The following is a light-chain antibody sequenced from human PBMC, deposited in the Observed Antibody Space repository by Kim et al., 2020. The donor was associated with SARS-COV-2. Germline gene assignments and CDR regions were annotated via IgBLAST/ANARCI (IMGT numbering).Light chain of an antibody. CDR3: GADHGSGSNFGWV. V-gene: IGLV9-49*01. CDR1: SGYSNYK. J-gene: IGLJ3*02. CDR2: VGTGGIVG. Sequence: QPVLTQPPSASASLGASVTLTCTLSSGYSNYKVDWYEQRPGKGPRFVMRVGTGGIVGSKGDGIPDRFSVLGSGLNRYLTIKNIQEEDESDYHCGADHGSGSNFGWVFGGGPQLTFL.